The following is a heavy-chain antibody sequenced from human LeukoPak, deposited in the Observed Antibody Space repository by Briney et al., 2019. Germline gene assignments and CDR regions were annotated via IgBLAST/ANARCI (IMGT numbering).Heavy chain of an antibody. CDR3: AKGGPLSSGWYLSFDY. CDR2: ISGSGGST. CDR1: GLSFGFYA. V-gene: IGHV3-23*01. Sequence: PGGSLRLSCAASGLSFGFYAMSWVRQAPGKGLEWVSSISGSGGSTYYADSVKGRFTISRDNSKNTLYLQMNSLRAEDTAVYYCAKGGPLSSGWYLSFDYWGQGTLVTVSS. J-gene: IGHJ4*02. D-gene: IGHD6-19*01.